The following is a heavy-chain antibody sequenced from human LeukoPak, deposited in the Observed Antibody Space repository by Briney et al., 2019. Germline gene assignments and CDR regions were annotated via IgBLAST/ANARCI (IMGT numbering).Heavy chain of an antibody. V-gene: IGHV4-30-2*01. CDR1: GGSISSGGYS. CDR2: IYYSGST. J-gene: IGHJ4*02. CDR3: ARAFYGSGRDEKYYFDY. D-gene: IGHD3-10*01. Sequence: SETLSLTCAVSGGSISSGGYSWSWIRQPPGKGLEWIGYIYYSGSTYYNPSLKSRVTISVDRSKNQFSLKLSSVTAADTAVYYCARAFYGSGRDEKYYFDYWGQGTLVTVSS.